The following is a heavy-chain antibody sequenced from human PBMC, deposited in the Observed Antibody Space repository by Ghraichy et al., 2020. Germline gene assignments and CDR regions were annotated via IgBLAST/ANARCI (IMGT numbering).Heavy chain of an antibody. V-gene: IGHV3-15*01. CDR2: IKSKTDGGTT. J-gene: IGHJ6*02. CDR1: GFTFSNAW. CDR3: TTGYYLGYCSSTSCQDYYYYGMDV. Sequence: GGSLRLSCAASGFTFSNAWMSWVRQAPGKGLEWVGRIKSKTDGGTTDYAAPVKGRFTISRDDSKNTLYLQMNSLKTEDTAVYYCTTGYYLGYCSSTSCQDYYYYGMDVWGQGTTVTVSS. D-gene: IGHD2-2*01.